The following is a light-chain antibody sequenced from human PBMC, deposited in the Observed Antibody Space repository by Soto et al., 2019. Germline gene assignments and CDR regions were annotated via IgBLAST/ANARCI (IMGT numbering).Light chain of an antibody. J-gene: IGKJ1*01. Sequence: DIQMTQSPSSLSASVGHRVTITCRASQSIINSLNWYHQKPGKAPKLLIYAASSLQSGVPLRFSGSRSGPDFTLTISSLQPEDFATYYCQQSYSSPPTFGQGTKVDIK. CDR3: QQSYSSPPT. CDR2: AAS. CDR1: QSIINS. V-gene: IGKV1-39*01.